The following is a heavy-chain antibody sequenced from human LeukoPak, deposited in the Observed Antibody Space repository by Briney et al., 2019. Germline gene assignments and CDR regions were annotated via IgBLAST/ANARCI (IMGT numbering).Heavy chain of an antibody. CDR1: GGSISSYY. CDR2: IYYSGIT. Sequence: PSETLSLTCTVSGGSISSYYWSWLRQPPGKGLEWIGFIYYSGITDYNPSLKSRVTISVDTSKNQFSLKLTSVTAADTAVYSCARLRALSYYDSSGDLYYFEYWGQGTLVTVSS. CDR3: ARLRALSYYDSSGDLYYFEY. D-gene: IGHD3-22*01. V-gene: IGHV4-59*01. J-gene: IGHJ4*02.